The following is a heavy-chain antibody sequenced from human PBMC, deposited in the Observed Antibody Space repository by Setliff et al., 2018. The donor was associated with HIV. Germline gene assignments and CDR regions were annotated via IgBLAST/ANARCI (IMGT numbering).Heavy chain of an antibody. J-gene: IGHJ6*02. V-gene: IGHV4-34*01. CDR1: GGSFSGYY. CDR3: ARDKRASFDGLDV. CDR2: INHSGST. Sequence: PSETLSLTCAVYGGSFSGYYWSWIRQPPGKGLEWIGEINHSGSTSYNPSLKSRVTISVGTSKNQFSLKLSSVTAADTAVYYCARDKRASFDGLDVWGQGTTVTVSS.